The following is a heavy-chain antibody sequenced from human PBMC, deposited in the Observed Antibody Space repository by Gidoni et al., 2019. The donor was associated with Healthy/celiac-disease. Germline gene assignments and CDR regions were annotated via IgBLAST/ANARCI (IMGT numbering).Heavy chain of an antibody. Sequence: QVQLQESGPGLVKPSQTLSLTCTVSGGSISSGDYYWSWIRQPPGKGLEWIGYIYYSGSTYYNPSLKSRVTISVDTSKNQFSLKLSSVTAADTAVYYCARGDWGFWSGYYSGGFFDYWGQGTLVTVSS. CDR1: GGSISSGDYY. D-gene: IGHD3-3*01. CDR2: IYYSGST. J-gene: IGHJ4*02. CDR3: ARGDWGFWSGYYSGGFFDY. V-gene: IGHV4-30-4*01.